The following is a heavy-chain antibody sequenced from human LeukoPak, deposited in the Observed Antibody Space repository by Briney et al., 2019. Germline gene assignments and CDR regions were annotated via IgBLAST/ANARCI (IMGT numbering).Heavy chain of an antibody. J-gene: IGHJ4*02. D-gene: IGHD3-10*01. CDR3: VPLWFGEFS. CDR2: IKSKADGGTT. Sequence: PGGSLRLSCIVYGFNFTNAWMSWGRQAPGKGLEWLGRIKSKADGGTTAYAAPVKGRFTISRDDSKKTLYLEMNTLGTEDTAVYYCVPLWFGEFSWGQGTLVTVSS. V-gene: IGHV3-15*01. CDR1: GFNFTNAW.